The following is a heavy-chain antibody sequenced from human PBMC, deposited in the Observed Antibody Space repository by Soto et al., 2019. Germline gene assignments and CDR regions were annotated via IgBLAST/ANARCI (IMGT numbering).Heavy chain of an antibody. CDR2: ISAYNGNT. D-gene: IGHD2-2*01. CDR3: ARRYCSSTSCYWVDAFDI. V-gene: IGHV1-18*01. Sequence: QVQLVQSGAEVKKPGASVKVSCKASGYTFTSYGISWVRQAPGQGLEWMGWISAYNGNTNYAQKLQGRVTMTTDTSTSTAYMELRSLRSDDTAVYYCARRYCSSTSCYWVDAFDIWGQGTMVTFSS. CDR1: GYTFTSYG. J-gene: IGHJ3*02.